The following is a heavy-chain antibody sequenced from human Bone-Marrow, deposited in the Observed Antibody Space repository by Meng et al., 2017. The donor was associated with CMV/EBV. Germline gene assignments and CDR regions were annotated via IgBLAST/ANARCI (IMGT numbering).Heavy chain of an antibody. D-gene: IGHD3-10*01. J-gene: IGHJ3*02. Sequence: SGPTLVKPTQPLTLTCTFSGFSLSTSGVGVGWIRQPPGKALEWLALIYWNDDKRYSPSLKSRLTITKDSSKNQVILTMTNIDPVGTATYYCARPYGSASYSTLKKSYLPQWSANDAFDIWGQGTMVTVSS. V-gene: IGHV2-5*01. CDR2: IYWNDDK. CDR3: ARPYGSASYSTLKKSYLPQWSANDAFDI. CDR1: GFSLSTSGVG.